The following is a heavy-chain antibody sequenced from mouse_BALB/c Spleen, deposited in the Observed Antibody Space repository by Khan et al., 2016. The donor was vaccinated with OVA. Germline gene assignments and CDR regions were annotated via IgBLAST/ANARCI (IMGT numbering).Heavy chain of an antibody. CDR2: ISYSGST. CDR1: GYSIASGYG. Sequence: VQLQQSGPGLVKPSQSLSLTCTVTGYSIASGYGWNWIRQFPGNKLDWMGYISYSGSTNYNPSLKSRISITRDTSKNQFFLQLNSVTTEDTATYYWARTARIKYWGQGTTLTVSS. D-gene: IGHD1-2*01. J-gene: IGHJ2*01. V-gene: IGHV3-2*02. CDR3: ARTARIKY.